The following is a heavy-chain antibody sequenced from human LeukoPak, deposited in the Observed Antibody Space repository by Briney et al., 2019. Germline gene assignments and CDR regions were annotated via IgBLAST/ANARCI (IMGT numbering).Heavy chain of an antibody. CDR3: ARDPGDSSGYQPHYYYYYGMDV. J-gene: IGHJ6*02. D-gene: IGHD3-22*01. V-gene: IGHV1-18*04. CDR1: GYTFTDYY. CDR2: ISAYNGNT. Sequence: ASVKVSCKASGYTFTDYYMHWVRQAPGQGLEWMGWISAYNGNTNYAQKLQGRVTMTTDTSTSTAYMELRSLRSDDTAVYYCARDPGDSSGYQPHYYYYYGMDVWGQGTTVTVSS.